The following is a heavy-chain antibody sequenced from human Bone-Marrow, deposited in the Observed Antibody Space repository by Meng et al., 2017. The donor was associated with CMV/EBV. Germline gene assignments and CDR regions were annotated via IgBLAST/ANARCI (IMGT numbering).Heavy chain of an antibody. CDR2: ISYDGSNK. CDR3: ARGACSSTSCYWGEAFDI. D-gene: IGHD2-2*01. J-gene: IGHJ3*02. Sequence: GGSLRRSCAASGFTFSSYAMHWVRQAPGKGLEWVAVISYDGSNKYYADSVKGRFTISRDNSKNTMYLQMNSLRAEDTAVYYCARGACSSTSCYWGEAFDIWGQGTMVTVSS. V-gene: IGHV3-30-3*01. CDR1: GFTFSSYA.